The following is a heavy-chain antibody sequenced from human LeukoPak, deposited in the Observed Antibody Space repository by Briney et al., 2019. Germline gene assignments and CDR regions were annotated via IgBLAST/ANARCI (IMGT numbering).Heavy chain of an antibody. D-gene: IGHD5-24*01. CDR1: GFTFSGYA. Sequence: PGGSLRLSCAVSGFTFSGYAMHWVRQAPGKGLEHVSTINTDGGSTYYAKSVKGRFTISRDNSKNTLYLQMGSLRAGDMAVYYCARRERDGYNYFDYWGQGTLVTVSS. CDR3: ARRERDGYNYFDY. CDR2: INTDGGST. V-gene: IGHV3-64*01. J-gene: IGHJ4*02.